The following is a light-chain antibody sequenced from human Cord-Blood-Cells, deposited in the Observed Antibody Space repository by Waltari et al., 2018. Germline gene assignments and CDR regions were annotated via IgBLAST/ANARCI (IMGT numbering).Light chain of an antibody. J-gene: IGLJ3*02. CDR3: CSYAGSRV. CDR2: EGS. CDR1: SSDVGSYNL. V-gene: IGLV2-23*01. Sequence: QSALTQPASVSGSPGQSITLSCTGTSSDVGSYNLVSWYPQHPGKAPKLMIYEGSKRPSGVSNRFSGSEAGNAASLTISGLQAEDEADYYCCSYAGSRVFGGGTKLTVL.